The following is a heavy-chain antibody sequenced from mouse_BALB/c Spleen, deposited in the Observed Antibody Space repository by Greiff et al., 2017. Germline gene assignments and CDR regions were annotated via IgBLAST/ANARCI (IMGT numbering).Heavy chain of an antibody. V-gene: IGHV1S29*02. J-gene: IGHJ1*01. D-gene: IGHD1-1*01. Sequence: VQLKESGPELVKPGASVKISCKASGYTFTDYNMHWVKQSHGKSLEWIGYIYPYNGGTGYNQKFKSKATLTVDNSSSTAYMELRSLTSEDSAVSYCARGGITTVGPYWDLDVWGEGTTVTVSS. CDR3: ARGGITTVGPYWDLDV. CDR1: GYTFTDYN. CDR2: IYPYNGGT.